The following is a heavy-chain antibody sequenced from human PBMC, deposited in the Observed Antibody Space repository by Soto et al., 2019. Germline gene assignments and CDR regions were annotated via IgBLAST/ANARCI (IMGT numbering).Heavy chain of an antibody. V-gene: IGHV3-30*18. J-gene: IGHJ3*02. CDR3: AKEGLGYCSCGNCYSGAFDI. D-gene: IGHD2-15*01. CDR1: GFTFRTYG. CDR2: ISYDGRNK. Sequence: QVQLVESGGGLVQPGRSLRLSCAASGFTFRTYGMHWVRQVPGKGLEWVASISYDGRNKNYADSVKGRFTISRDNSKNTLNLQMNSLRAEDTAVFYCAKEGLGYCSCGNCYSGAFDIWGQGTMVTVSS.